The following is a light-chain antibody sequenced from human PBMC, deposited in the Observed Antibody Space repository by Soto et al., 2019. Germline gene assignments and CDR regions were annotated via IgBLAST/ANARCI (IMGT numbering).Light chain of an antibody. CDR2: GAS. CDR1: QTASITY. Sequence: VLTQSPGTLSLPPGESATLSCRASQTASITYLTWYQQKPGQAPRLLIFGASKRATGIPDRFSGSWSGRDFTLTISGLEPEDFAVYYCQQYGSSPLISFGQGTRLEIK. CDR3: QQYGSSPLIS. J-gene: IGKJ5*01. V-gene: IGKV3-20*01.